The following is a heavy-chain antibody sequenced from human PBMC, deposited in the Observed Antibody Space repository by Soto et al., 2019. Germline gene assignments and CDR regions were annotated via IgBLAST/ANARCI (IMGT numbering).Heavy chain of an antibody. Sequence: GSLRLSCAASGFTFSSYGMHWVRQAPGKGLEWVAVIWYDGSNKYYADSVKGRFTISRDNSKNTLYLQMNSLRAEDTAVYYCARINAAGPYYYYYGMDVWGQGTTVTVSS. V-gene: IGHV3-33*01. CDR3: ARINAAGPYYYYYGMDV. CDR2: IWYDGSNK. J-gene: IGHJ6*02. CDR1: GFTFSSYG. D-gene: IGHD6-19*01.